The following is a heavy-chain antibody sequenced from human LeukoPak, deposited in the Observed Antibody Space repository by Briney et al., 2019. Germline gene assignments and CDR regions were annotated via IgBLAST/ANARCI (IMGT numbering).Heavy chain of an antibody. V-gene: IGHV3-30*18. CDR1: GFSFSSHS. CDR3: AKDAGTWGYGYNLDY. Sequence: GESLSLSCAASGFSFSSHSMHWVRIAPGQGMEWMAVISFDGSAKYYADSVKGRFTISRDNSKNTLYRQMNSLRAEDTAGYYCAKDAGTWGYGYNLDYWGQGTLVTASS. CDR2: ISFDGSAK. J-gene: IGHJ4*02. D-gene: IGHD1-1*01.